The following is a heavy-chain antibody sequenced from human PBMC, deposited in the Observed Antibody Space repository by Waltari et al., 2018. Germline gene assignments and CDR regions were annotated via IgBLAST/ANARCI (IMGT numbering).Heavy chain of an antibody. D-gene: IGHD1-26*01. Sequence: QVQLVQSGAEVKKPGASVKVSCKASGSTFTSYYMHWVRQAPGQGLEWMGIINPSGGSTSYAQKFQGRVTMTRDTSTSTVYMELSSLRSEDTAVYYCARATDPTHPWDHRGAFDIWGQGTMVTVSS. V-gene: IGHV1-46*01. CDR1: GSTFTSYY. CDR2: INPSGGST. CDR3: ARATDPTHPWDHRGAFDI. J-gene: IGHJ3*02.